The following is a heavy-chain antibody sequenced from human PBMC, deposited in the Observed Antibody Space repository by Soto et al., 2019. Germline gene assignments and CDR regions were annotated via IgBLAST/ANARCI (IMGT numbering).Heavy chain of an antibody. D-gene: IGHD3-22*01. CDR3: ARGRTMIPPPFAY. V-gene: IGHV4-34*01. Sequence: PSETLSLTCAVYGGSFSGYYWSWIRQPPGKGLEWIGEINHSGSTNYNPSLKSRVTISVDTSKNQFSLKLSSVTAADTAVYYCARGRTMIPPPFAYWGQGTLVTVSS. CDR1: GGSFSGYY. J-gene: IGHJ4*02. CDR2: INHSGST.